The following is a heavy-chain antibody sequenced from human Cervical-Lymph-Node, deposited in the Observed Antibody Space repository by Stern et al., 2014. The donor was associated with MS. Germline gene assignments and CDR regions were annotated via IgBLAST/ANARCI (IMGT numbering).Heavy chain of an antibody. V-gene: IGHV3-74*02. CDR2: FNMEGVST. CDR3: VRAEVTTRGYAFDV. D-gene: IGHD2-21*02. J-gene: IGHJ3*01. Sequence: EVQLVESGGGLVPPGGSLRLSCAAYGFTFSSYWMHWVRQAPGKGLVWVARFNMEGVSTSYAYAGKGRRTISRDNAKNTLYLAMNSLRAEDTAIYYCVRAEVTTRGYAFDVWGQWTVVTVSS. CDR1: GFTFSSYW.